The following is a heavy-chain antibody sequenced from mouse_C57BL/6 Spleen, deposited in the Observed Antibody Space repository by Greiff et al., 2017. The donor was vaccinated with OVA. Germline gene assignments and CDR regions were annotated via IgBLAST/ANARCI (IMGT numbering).Heavy chain of an antibody. D-gene: IGHD2-1*01. V-gene: IGHV5-4*01. CDR3: ARDRGGNYEAYFDY. Sequence: EVQLQESGGGLVKPGGSLKLSCAASGFTFSSYAMSWVRQTPEKRLEWVATISDGGSYTYYPDNVKGRFTISRDNAKNNLYLQMSHLKSEDTAMYYCARDRGGNYEAYFDYWGQGTTLTVSS. CDR2: ISDGGSYT. J-gene: IGHJ2*01. CDR1: GFTFSSYA.